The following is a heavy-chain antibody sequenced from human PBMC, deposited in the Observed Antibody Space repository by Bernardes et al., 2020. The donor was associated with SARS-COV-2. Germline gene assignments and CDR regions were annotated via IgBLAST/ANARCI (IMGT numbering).Heavy chain of an antibody. CDR3: AIERDHCSSTSCYSYGN. CDR2: INHSGST. V-gene: IGHV4-34*01. J-gene: IGHJ4*02. D-gene: IGHD2-2*01. CDR1: GGSFSGYY. Sequence: SEPLSLTCAVYGGSFSGYYWSWIRQPPGKGLEWIGEINHSGSTNYNPSLKSRVTISVDTSKNQFSLKLSSVTAADTAVYYCAIERDHCSSTSCYSYGNWGQGTLVTVSS.